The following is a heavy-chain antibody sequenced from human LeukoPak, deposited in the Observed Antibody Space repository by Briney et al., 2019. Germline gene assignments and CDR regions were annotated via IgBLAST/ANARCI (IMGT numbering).Heavy chain of an antibody. V-gene: IGHV3-21*01. J-gene: IGHJ4*02. D-gene: IGHD6-13*01. CDR1: GFTLSSYS. Sequence: PGGSLRLSCVASGFTLSSYSMNWVRQAPGKGLEWVSSISSSSSYIYYADSVKGRFTISRDNAKNSLYLQMNSLRAEDTAVYYCARDLTGIAAAVGDYWGQGTLVTVSS. CDR2: ISSSSSYI. CDR3: ARDLTGIAAAVGDY.